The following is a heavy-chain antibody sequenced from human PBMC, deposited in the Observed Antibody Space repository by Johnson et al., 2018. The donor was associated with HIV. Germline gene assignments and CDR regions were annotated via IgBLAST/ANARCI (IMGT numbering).Heavy chain of an antibody. CDR1: GFTFSGYA. CDR3: ARLKNGAFDI. J-gene: IGHJ3*02. D-gene: IGHD2-8*01. V-gene: IGHV3-23*04. CDR2: ISGSGGST. Sequence: VQLVESGGGLVQPGGSLRLSCAASGFTFSGYAMSWVRQAPGKGLDWVSTISGSGGSTYSADSVKGRFTISRDNSENTLYLQMNSLRVEDTAVYYCARLKNGAFDIWGQGTMVTVSS.